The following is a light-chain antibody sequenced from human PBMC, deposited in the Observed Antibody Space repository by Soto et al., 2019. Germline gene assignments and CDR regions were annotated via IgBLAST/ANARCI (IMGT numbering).Light chain of an antibody. V-gene: IGKV3-20*01. CDR1: QSVSSSC. CDR2: DAS. CDR3: QQYSSSPST. Sequence: EIVLTQSPGTLSLATGERATLSCRASQSVSSSCLAWYQQKPGQAPRLLIYDASSRATGIPDRFSGSGSGTDFTLTISRLEPEDFAVHFCQQYSSSPSTFGQGTKLEIK. J-gene: IGKJ2*01.